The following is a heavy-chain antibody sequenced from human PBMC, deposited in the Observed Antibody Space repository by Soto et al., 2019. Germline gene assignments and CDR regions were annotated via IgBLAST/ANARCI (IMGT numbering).Heavy chain of an antibody. D-gene: IGHD3-3*01. V-gene: IGHV3-30-3*01. CDR1: GFTFSSYA. CDR3: ARGTYYDFWSGYYRATFYYYGMDV. CDR2: ISYDGSNK. Sequence: GGSLRLSCAASGFTFSSYAMHWVRQAPGKGLEWVAVISYDGSNKYYADSVKGRFTISRDNSKNTLYLQMNSLRAEDTAVYYCARGTYYDFWSGYYRATFYYYGMDVWGQGTTVTVS. J-gene: IGHJ6*02.